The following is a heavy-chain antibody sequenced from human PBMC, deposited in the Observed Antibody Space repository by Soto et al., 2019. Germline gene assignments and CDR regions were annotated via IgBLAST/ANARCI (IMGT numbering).Heavy chain of an antibody. D-gene: IGHD4-4*01. J-gene: IGHJ4*02. CDR3: ARDGNARPYSFDF. Sequence: QVHLQQSGPGLVKPSQTLSLTCAISGDSVSSNTAAWNWIRQSPSRGLEWLGRTYYRSKWYNDYEVSVTSRITINPDTTKNQFSLQLTSVTPAEPSVYYCARDGNARPYSFDFWGQGTLVTVSS. CDR1: GDSVSSNTAA. CDR2: TYYRSKWYN. V-gene: IGHV6-1*01.